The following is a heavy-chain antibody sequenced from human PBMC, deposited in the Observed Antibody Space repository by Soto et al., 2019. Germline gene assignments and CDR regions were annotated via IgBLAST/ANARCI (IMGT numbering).Heavy chain of an antibody. CDR1: GGSISSGGYY. V-gene: IGHV4-31*03. CDR3: ARADGVRPGEWLRTAVGAFDI. Sequence: SETLSLTCTVSGGSISSGGYYWSWIRQHPGKGLEWIGYIYYSGSTYYNPSLKSRVTISVDTSKNQFSLKLSSVTAADTAVYYCARADGVRPGEWLRTAVGAFDIWGQGTMVTVSS. J-gene: IGHJ3*02. D-gene: IGHD5-12*01. CDR2: IYYSGST.